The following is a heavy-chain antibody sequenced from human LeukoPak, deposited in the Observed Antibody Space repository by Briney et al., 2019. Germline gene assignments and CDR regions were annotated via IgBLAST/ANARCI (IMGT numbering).Heavy chain of an antibody. CDR3: ARARRIGYCSSTSCSFDP. D-gene: IGHD2-2*01. V-gene: IGHV1-2*02. CDR1: GYTFTGYY. J-gene: IGHJ5*02. Sequence: ASVKVSCKASGYTFTGYYMHWVRQAPGQGLEWVGWINPNSGGTNYAQKFQGRVTMTRDTSISPAYMELSRLRSDDTAVYYCARARRIGYCSSTSCSFDPWGQGTLVTVSS. CDR2: INPNSGGT.